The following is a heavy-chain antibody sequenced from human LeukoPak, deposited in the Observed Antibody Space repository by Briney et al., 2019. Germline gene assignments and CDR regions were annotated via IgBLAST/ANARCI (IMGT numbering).Heavy chain of an antibody. J-gene: IGHJ5*02. V-gene: IGHV4-34*01. CDR3: ARLGYDYVWGSYRYRGFDP. CDR2: INHSGST. Sequence: SETLSLTCAVYGGSFSGDFWSWIRQSPGKGLEWIGEINHSGSTNYNPSLKSRVTISVDTSKNQFSLKLSSVTAADTAVYYCARLGYDYVWGSYRYRGFDPWGQGTLVTVSS. D-gene: IGHD3-16*02. CDR1: GGSFSGDF.